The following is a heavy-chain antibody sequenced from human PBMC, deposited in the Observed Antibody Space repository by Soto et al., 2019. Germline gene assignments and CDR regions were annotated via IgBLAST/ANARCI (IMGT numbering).Heavy chain of an antibody. V-gene: IGHV1-69*12. CDR2: IIPIFGTA. J-gene: IGHJ5*02. D-gene: IGHD2-15*01. CDR1: GGTFSSYA. Sequence: QVQLVQSGAEVKKPGSSVKVSCKASGGTFSSYAISWVRQAAGQGLEWMGGIIPIFGTANYAQKFQGRVTITADESTSTAYMELISLRSEDTAVYYCARDRYCSGGSCYSYNWFDPWGQGTLVTVSS. CDR3: ARDRYCSGGSCYSYNWFDP.